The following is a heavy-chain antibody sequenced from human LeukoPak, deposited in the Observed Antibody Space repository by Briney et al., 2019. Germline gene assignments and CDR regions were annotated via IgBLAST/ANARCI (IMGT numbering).Heavy chain of an antibody. CDR2: INPNSGGT. D-gene: IGHD4-23*01. CDR1: GYTFTGYY. Sequence: ASVKVSCKASGYTFTGYYMHWVRQAPGQGLEWMGWINPNSGGTNYAQKFQGRVTMTRDTSISTAYMELSRLRSDDTAVYYCARVGDYGGNLEYYFDYWGQGTLITVSS. CDR3: ARVGDYGGNLEYYFDY. J-gene: IGHJ4*02. V-gene: IGHV1-2*02.